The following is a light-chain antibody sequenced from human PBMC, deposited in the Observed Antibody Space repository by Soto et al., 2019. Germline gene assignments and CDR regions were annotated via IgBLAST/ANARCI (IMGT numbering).Light chain of an antibody. CDR2: STN. CDR3: VLYMGSGIWV. V-gene: IGLV8-61*01. CDR1: SGSVPTNYY. Sequence: QAVVTQEPSLSLSPGGTVTLTCGLSSGSVPTNYYPSWYQQTPGQAPRTLIYSTNTRSSGVPDRFSGSILGNKAALTITGAQADDESDYYCVLYMGSGIWVFGGGTKLTVL. J-gene: IGLJ3*02.